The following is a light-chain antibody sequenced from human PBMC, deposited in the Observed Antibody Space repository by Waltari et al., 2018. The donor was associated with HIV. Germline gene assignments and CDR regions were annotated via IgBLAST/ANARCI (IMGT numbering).Light chain of an antibody. J-gene: IGLJ1*01. CDR2: DVN. CDR1: SSDVGAYNY. V-gene: IGLV2-14*01. Sequence: QSAPTQPASVSGSPGQSISISCTGTSSDVGAYNYVSWYQQHPGQAPKLTIYDVNYRPSGISSRFSGSKSGNTASLTISGLQAEDEADYYCSSYTGSDTLLGVFGTGTKVTVL. CDR3: SSYTGSDTLLGV.